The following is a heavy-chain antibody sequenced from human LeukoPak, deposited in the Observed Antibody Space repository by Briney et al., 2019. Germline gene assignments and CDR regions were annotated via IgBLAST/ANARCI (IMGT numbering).Heavy chain of an antibody. V-gene: IGHV3-21*01. CDR3: ARGSLYYDFWSGFQGEVDY. D-gene: IGHD3-3*01. Sequence: PGGSLRLSCAASGFTFSSYSMNWVRQAPGKGLEWVSSTSSSSSYIYYADSVKGRFTISRDNAKNSLYLQVNSLRAEDTAVYYCARGSLYYDFWSGFQGEVDYWGQGTLVTVSS. J-gene: IGHJ4*02. CDR2: TSSSSSYI. CDR1: GFTFSSYS.